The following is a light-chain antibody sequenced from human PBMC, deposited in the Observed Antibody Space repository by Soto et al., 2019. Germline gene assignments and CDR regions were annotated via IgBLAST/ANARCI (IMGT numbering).Light chain of an antibody. CDR1: SPNIGAGYD. J-gene: IGLJ1*01. CDR3: QTYDSSLSGYV. V-gene: IGLV1-40*01. Sequence: QSVLTQPPSVSGAAGQRVTISCTGSSPNIGAGYDVHWYQQLPGTAPKLLIYGNSNRPSGVPDRFSGSKSGTSGSLTITGLQAEDEADYYCQTYDSSLSGYVFGTGTKVTVL. CDR2: GNS.